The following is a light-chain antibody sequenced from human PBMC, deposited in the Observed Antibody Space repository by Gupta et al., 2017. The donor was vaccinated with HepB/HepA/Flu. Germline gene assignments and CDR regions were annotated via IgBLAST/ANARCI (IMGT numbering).Light chain of an antibody. V-gene: IGKV3-15*01. CDR1: QSVRST. CDR2: GAS. J-gene: IGKJ1*01. CDR3: QDYDHWWT. Sequence: EIVMTQSPATLSVSPGERATLTSRARQSVRSTLAWYQQKPGQAPRLLIYGASSSATSIPARFSGSGSGTEFTLTIMRLQSEDFAIYYCQDYDHWWTFGQGTRVEIK.